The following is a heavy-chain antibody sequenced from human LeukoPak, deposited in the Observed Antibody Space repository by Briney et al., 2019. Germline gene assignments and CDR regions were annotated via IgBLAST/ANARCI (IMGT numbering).Heavy chain of an antibody. CDR3: AREEYGFDP. CDR1: GYTFTGYY. Sequence: ASVKVSCKASGYTFTGYYIHWVRQAPGQGLEWMGWINPNSGGTNYAQNLQDRVTMTRDTSISTAYMELNRLRSDDTAVYYCAREEYGFDPWGQGTLVTVSS. CDR2: INPNSGGT. D-gene: IGHD2-2*01. V-gene: IGHV1-2*02. J-gene: IGHJ5*02.